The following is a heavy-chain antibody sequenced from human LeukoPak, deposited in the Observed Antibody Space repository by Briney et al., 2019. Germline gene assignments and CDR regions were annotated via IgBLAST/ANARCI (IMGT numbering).Heavy chain of an antibody. CDR1: GYSFTSYW. J-gene: IGHJ5*02. V-gene: IGHV1-2*02. Sequence: GESLKISCKGSGYSFTSYWIGWVRQAPGQGLEWMGWINPNSGGTNYAQKFQGRVTMTRDTSISTAYMELSRLRSDDTAVYYCARDLGYCSSTSCYGGWFDPWGQGTLVTVSS. D-gene: IGHD2-2*01. CDR3: ARDLGYCSSTSCYGGWFDP. CDR2: INPNSGGT.